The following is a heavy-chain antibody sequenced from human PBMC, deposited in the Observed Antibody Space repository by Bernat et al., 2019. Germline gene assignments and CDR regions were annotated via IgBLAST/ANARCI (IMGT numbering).Heavy chain of an antibody. CDR2: ISGSGDRT. V-gene: IGHV3-23*04. D-gene: IGHD2-15*01. J-gene: IGHJ4*02. CDR3: AKEGYCSGGSCSSSFFY. Sequence: EVQLVESGGGLVQPGGSLRLSCAASGFTFSTYSMTWVRQAPGKGLEWVSAISGSGDRTYYADSMKGHFTISRDNSKNTLYLQMNSLRAEDTDIYYCAKEGYCSGGSCSSSFFYWGQGTLVTVSS. CDR1: GFTFSTYS.